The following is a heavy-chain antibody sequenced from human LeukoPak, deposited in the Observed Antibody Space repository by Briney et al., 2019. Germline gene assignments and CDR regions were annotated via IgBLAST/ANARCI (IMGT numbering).Heavy chain of an antibody. D-gene: IGHD3-10*01. CDR2: IYPGDSYT. J-gene: IGHJ5*02. CDR3: ARHYNDGHPNWFDT. V-gene: IGHV5-51*01. CDR1: GYSFTSYW. Sequence: GESLKISCKGSGYSFTSYWIGWVRQMPGRGLEWMGIIYPGDSYTRYSPSFQGQVTISADKSINTAYLQRSSLKASDTAMYYCARHYNDGHPNWFDTWGQGTLVTVSS.